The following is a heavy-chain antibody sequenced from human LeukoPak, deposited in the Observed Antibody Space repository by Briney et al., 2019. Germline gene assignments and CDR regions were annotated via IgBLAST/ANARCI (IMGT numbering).Heavy chain of an antibody. J-gene: IGHJ4*02. V-gene: IGHV4-31*03. D-gene: IGHD4-17*01. Sequence: PSETLSLTCTVSGGSINSGGYFWSWIRQHPGKGLEWVGHIYHSGNTYYNPSLKSRVTMSVDTSKNQFSLKLTSVTAADTAVYYCARVYGDYLSFYFDYWGRGTLATVSS. CDR2: IYHSGNT. CDR3: ARVYGDYLSFYFDY. CDR1: GGSINSGGYF.